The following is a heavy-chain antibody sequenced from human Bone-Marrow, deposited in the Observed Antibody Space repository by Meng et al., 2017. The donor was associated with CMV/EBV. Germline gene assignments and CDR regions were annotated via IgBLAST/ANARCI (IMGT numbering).Heavy chain of an antibody. V-gene: IGHV3-21*01. CDR2: ISSSSSYI. CDR3: ARASLIAARPHYYYYGMDV. CDR1: GFTFSSYS. D-gene: IGHD6-6*01. J-gene: IGHJ6*02. Sequence: GGSLRLSCAASGFTFSSYSMNWVRQAPGKGLEWVSSISSSSSYIYYADSVKGRFTISRDNAKNSLYLQMNSLRAEDTAVYYCARASLIAARPHYYYYGMDVWGQGTTVTVSS.